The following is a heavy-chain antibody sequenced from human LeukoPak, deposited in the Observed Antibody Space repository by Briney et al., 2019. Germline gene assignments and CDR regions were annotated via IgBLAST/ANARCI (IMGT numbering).Heavy chain of an antibody. CDR3: ASSGSSGYYLDAFDI. D-gene: IGHD3-22*01. CDR1: GYSFTSYW. CDR2: IDPSDSYT. Sequence: VESLKISCKGSGYSFTSYWISWVRQMPGKGLEWMGRIDPSDSYTNYSPSFQGHVTISADQSISTAYLQWSSLKASDTAMYYCASSGSSGYYLDAFDIWGQGTMVTVSS. V-gene: IGHV5-10-1*01. J-gene: IGHJ3*02.